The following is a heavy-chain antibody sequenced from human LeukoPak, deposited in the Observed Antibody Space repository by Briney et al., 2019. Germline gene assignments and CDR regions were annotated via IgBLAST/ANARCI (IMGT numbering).Heavy chain of an antibody. J-gene: IGHJ6*03. CDR2: IIPIFGTA. V-gene: IGHV1-69*05. CDR3: ARWNTEGYYYYYMDV. CDR1: GGTFSSYA. Sequence: SVKVSCKASGGTFSSYAISWVRQAPGQGLEWMGGIIPIFGTANYAQKFQGRVTITTDESTSTAYMELSSLRSEDTAVYYCARWNTEGYYYYYMDVWGKGTTVTVSS. D-gene: IGHD1-1*01.